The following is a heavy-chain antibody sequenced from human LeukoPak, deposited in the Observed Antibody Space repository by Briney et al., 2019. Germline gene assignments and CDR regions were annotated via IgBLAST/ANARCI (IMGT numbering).Heavy chain of an antibody. D-gene: IGHD6-25*01. V-gene: IGHV3-23*01. CDR1: GFTISSYA. CDR3: AKGNQRAEYFQH. J-gene: IGHJ1*01. CDR2: ISGSGGST. Sequence: PGGSLRLSCAASGFTISSYAMSWVRQAPGKGLEWVSAISGSGGSTYYADSVKGRFTISRDNSKNTLYLQMNSLRAEDTAVYYCAKGNQRAEYFQHWGQGTLVTVSS.